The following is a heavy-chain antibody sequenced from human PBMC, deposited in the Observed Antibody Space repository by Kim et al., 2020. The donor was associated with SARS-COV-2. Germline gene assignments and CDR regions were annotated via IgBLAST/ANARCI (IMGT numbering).Heavy chain of an antibody. CDR1: GYTFTSYF. V-gene: IGHV1-46*01. CDR3: ARDPGNDDFWSGYLMDGGMDV. D-gene: IGHD3-3*01. CDR2: INPSGGST. Sequence: ASVKVSCKTAGYTFTSYFLHWVRQAPGQGLEWMGIINPSGGSTSYAQKFQGRVTMTRDTSTSTVYMELSSLRSEDTAVYYCARDPGNDDFWSGYLMDGGMDVWGQGTTVTVSS. J-gene: IGHJ6*02.